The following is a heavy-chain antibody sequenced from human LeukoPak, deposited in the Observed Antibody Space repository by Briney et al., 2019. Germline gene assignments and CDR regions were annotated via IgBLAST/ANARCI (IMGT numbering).Heavy chain of an antibody. D-gene: IGHD4-17*01. Sequence: ASVKVSCKASGYTFTGYYMHWVRQAPGQGLEWMGRINPNSGGTNYAQNFQGRVTITRDTSISTAYMELSRLRSDDTAVYYCAREDFGDYYFDSWGQGTLVTVSS. V-gene: IGHV1-2*06. J-gene: IGHJ4*02. CDR3: AREDFGDYYFDS. CDR1: GYTFTGYY. CDR2: INPNSGGT.